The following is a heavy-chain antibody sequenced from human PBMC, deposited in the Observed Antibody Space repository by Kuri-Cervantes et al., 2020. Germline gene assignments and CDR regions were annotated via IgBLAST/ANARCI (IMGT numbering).Heavy chain of an antibody. J-gene: IGHJ3*02. D-gene: IGHD6-19*01. CDR2: INPNSGGT. V-gene: IGHV1-2*04. Sequence: ASVKVSCKASGYTFTGYYMHWVRQAPGQGLEWMGWINPNSGGTNYAQKFQGWVTMTRDTSISTAYMELSRLRSDDTAVYYCASGIAVAGTSGAFDIWGQGTMVTVSS. CDR3: ASGIAVAGTSGAFDI. CDR1: GYTFTGYY.